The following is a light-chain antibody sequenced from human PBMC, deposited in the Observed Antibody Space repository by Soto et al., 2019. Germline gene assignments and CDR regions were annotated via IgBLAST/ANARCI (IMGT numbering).Light chain of an antibody. V-gene: IGKV3-15*01. J-gene: IGKJ1*01. CDR2: GAS. Sequence: EIVLTQSPATLSLFPGERATLSCRASQSVSSSLAWYQQKPGQAPRLLIYGASTRATGIPARFSGSGSGTEFTLTISSLQSEDFAVYYCQQYNNWPQTFGQGTKVDIK. CDR3: QQYNNWPQT. CDR1: QSVSSS.